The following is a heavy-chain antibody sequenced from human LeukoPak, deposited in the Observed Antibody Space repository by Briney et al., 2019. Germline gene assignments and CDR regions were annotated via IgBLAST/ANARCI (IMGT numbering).Heavy chain of an antibody. J-gene: IGHJ4*02. CDR2: ISGSGGST. V-gene: IGHV3-23*01. CDR3: ARLNIAAYYFDY. Sequence: PGGSLRLSCAASGFTFSSYAMSWVRQAPGKGLEWVSAISGSGGSTYYADSVKGRFTISRDNSKNTLYLQMNSLRAEDTAVYYCARLNIAAYYFDYWGQGTLVTVSS. D-gene: IGHD6-13*01. CDR1: GFTFSSYA.